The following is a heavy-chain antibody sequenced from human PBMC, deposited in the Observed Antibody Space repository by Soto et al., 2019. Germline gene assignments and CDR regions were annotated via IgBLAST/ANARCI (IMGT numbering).Heavy chain of an antibody. V-gene: IGHV4-59*01. J-gene: IGHJ4*02. CDR2: IYCSGST. CDR3: ARRYGGNFDY. CDR1: GCSLTRYY. Sequence: LETPPLPCTCFGCSLTRYYWSWIRQPPGKGLEWIGYIYCSGSTNYNPSLKSRVTISVDTSKNQFSLKLSSVTAADTAVYYCARRYGGNFDYWGQGTLVTVS. D-gene: IGHD1-26*01.